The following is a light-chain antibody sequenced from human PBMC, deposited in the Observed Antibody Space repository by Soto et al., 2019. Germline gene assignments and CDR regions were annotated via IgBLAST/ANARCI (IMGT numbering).Light chain of an antibody. Sequence: DIQMTQSPSSLSASVGDRVTITCQASQDISNYLNWYQQKPGKAPKLLIYDASNLETGVPSRFSGSGSGTDLTFTISSLQPADIATYYCQQYDNLPLTCGGGTKVEIK. V-gene: IGKV1-33*01. CDR3: QQYDNLPLT. CDR1: QDISNY. J-gene: IGKJ4*01. CDR2: DAS.